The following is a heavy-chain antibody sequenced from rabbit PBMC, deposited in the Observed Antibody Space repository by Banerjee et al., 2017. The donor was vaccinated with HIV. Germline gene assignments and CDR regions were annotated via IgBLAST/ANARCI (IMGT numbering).Heavy chain of an antibody. Sequence: QEQLKESGGGLVQPGGSLKLSCKASGFDFSSYYMSWVRQAPGKGLELIACIATGSGSAYYASWAKGQFTSSKASSTTVTLQMTSLTAADTATYFCARPSSSGYYSSYDFNLWGPGTLVTVS. J-gene: IGHJ4*01. CDR3: ARPSSSGYYSSYDFNL. V-gene: IGHV1S45*01. CDR1: GFDFSSYYM. CDR2: IATGSGSA. D-gene: IGHD1-1*01.